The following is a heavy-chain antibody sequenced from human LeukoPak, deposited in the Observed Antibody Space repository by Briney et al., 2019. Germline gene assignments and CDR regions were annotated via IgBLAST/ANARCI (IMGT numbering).Heavy chain of an antibody. V-gene: IGHV3-9*01. CDR3: AREGVVAATPAGWFDP. CDR2: ISWNSGSI. Sequence: PGGSLRLSCAASGFTFDDYAMHWVRQAPGKGLEWVSGISWNSGSIGYADSVKGRFTISRDNAKNSLYLQMNSLRAEDTAVYYCAREGVVAATPAGWFDPWGQGTLVTVSS. D-gene: IGHD2-15*01. J-gene: IGHJ5*02. CDR1: GFTFDDYA.